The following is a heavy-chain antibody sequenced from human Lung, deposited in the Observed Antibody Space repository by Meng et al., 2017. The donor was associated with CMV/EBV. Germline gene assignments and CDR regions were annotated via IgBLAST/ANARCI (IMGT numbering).Heavy chain of an antibody. CDR1: GFRFDDYG. V-gene: IGHV3-30*02. J-gene: IGHJ4*02. D-gene: IGHD3-16*01. CDR3: AKDLLLFGGPNAYFDQ. CDR2: IRHDGTNK. Sequence: SCAASGFRFDDYGMHWVRQTPGKGLEWVAFIRHDGTNKFYGDSVKGRFTISRDNSKNTVYLQMNSLRPEEKAVYYCAKDLLLFGGPNAYFDQWGQGXLVTVSS.